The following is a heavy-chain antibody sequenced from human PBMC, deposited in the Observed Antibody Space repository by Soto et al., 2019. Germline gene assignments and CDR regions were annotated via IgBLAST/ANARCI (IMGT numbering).Heavy chain of an antibody. CDR3: ARVGEFRAAAVAFDY. CDR1: GGSISSGDYY. CDR2: IYYSGST. V-gene: IGHV4-30-4*01. J-gene: IGHJ4*02. D-gene: IGHD3-10*01. Sequence: SETLSLTCTVSGGSISSGDYYWSWIRQPPGKGLEWIGYIYYSGSTYYNPSLKSRVTISVDTSKNQFSLKLSSVTAADTAVYYCARVGEFRAAAVAFDYWGQGTLFPVPS.